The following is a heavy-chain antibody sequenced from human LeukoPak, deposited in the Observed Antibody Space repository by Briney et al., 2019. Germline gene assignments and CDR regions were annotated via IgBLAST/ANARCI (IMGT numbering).Heavy chain of an antibody. Sequence: GGSLRLSCAASGFTFSSYWMSWVRQAPGKGLEWVANIKQDGSEKYYVDSVKGRFTMSRDNAKNSLYLQMNSLRAEDTAVYYCAREKRPAGYSSSLHYYYYYGMDVWGQGTTVTVSS. V-gene: IGHV3-7*01. CDR3: AREKRPAGYSSSLHYYYYYGMDV. CDR1: GFTFSSYW. J-gene: IGHJ6*02. CDR2: IKQDGSEK. D-gene: IGHD6-13*01.